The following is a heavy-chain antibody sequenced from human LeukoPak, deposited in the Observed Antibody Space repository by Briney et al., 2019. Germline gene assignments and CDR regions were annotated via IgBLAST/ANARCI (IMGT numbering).Heavy chain of an antibody. Sequence: GESLKISFKGSGYSFTNYWIGWVRQMPGKGLEWMGIIYPGDSDTRYTPSLQGQVTISADKSISTAYLQWSSLKVSDTAMYYCAMRDSSGYSFDYWGQGTLVTVSS. J-gene: IGHJ4*02. CDR1: GYSFTNYW. CDR3: AMRDSSGYSFDY. CDR2: IYPGDSDT. V-gene: IGHV5-51*01. D-gene: IGHD3-22*01.